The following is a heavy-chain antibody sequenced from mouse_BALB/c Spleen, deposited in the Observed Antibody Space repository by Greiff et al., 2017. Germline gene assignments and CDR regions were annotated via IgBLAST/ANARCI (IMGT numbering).Heavy chain of an antibody. Sequence: QVQLQQSGPGLVAPSQSLSITCTVSGFSLTSYGVHWVRQPPGKGLEWLGVIWAGGSTNYNSALMSRLSISKDNSKSQVFLKMTSLQTDDTAMYYCARDESPADGYYAMDYWGQGTSVTVSS. CDR3: ARDESPADGYYAMDY. CDR2: IWAGGST. CDR1: GFSLTSYG. D-gene: IGHD2-3*01. V-gene: IGHV2-9*02. J-gene: IGHJ4*01.